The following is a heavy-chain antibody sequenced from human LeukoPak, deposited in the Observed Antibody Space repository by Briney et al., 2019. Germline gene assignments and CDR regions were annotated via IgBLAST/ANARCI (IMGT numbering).Heavy chain of an antibody. D-gene: IGHD2-15*01. CDR1: GFTFSSYS. J-gene: IGHJ4*02. V-gene: IGHV3-21*01. Sequence: PGGSLRLSCAASGFTFSSYSMNWVRQAPGKGLEWVSSISSSSSYIYYADSVKGRFTISRDNAKNSLYLQMNSLRAEDTAVYYCASDLVVVAASTFDYWGQGTLVTVSS. CDR2: ISSSSSYI. CDR3: ASDLVVVAASTFDY.